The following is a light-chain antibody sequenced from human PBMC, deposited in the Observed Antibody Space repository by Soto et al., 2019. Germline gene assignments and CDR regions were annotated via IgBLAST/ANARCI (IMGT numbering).Light chain of an antibody. CDR1: SSDVGGYNY. CDR2: EVS. CDR3: SSYTSSSALVV. V-gene: IGLV2-14*01. Sequence: QSALTQPASVSGSPGQSITISCTGTSSDVGGYNYVSWYQQHPGKAPKLMIYEVSNRPSGVSNRFSGSKSDNTASLTSSGLEAEDEADYYCSSYTSSSALVVFGGGTQLTVL. J-gene: IGLJ2*01.